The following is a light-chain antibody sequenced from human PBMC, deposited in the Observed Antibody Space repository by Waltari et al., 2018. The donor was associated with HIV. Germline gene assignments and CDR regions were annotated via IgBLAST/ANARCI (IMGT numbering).Light chain of an antibody. V-gene: IGKV3-15*01. J-gene: IGKJ4*01. CDR2: RAS. CDR3: QQYNNWPLT. Sequence: MTQSASSVSASVGDRVTIPCRANQDINNWLAWYQQKPGQAPRLVIYRASTRATDIPARFSGSGSGTEFSLTISSLQSEDFAVYYCQQYNNWPLTFGGGTKVEIK. CDR1: QDINNW.